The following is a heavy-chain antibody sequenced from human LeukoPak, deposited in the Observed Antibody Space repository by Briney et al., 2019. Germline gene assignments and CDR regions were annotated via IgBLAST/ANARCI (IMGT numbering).Heavy chain of an antibody. Sequence: ASVKVSCKASGGTFSSYAISWVRQAPGQGLEWMGGIIPIFGTANYAQKFQGRVTITADESTSTAYMELSSLRSDDTAVYYCARWARRYPDYWGQGTLVTVSS. CDR2: IIPIFGTA. CDR1: GGTFSSYA. J-gene: IGHJ4*02. CDR3: ARWARRYPDY. V-gene: IGHV1-69*13. D-gene: IGHD1-1*01.